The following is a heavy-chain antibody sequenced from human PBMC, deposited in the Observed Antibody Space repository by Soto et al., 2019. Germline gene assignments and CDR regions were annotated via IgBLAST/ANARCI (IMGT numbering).Heavy chain of an antibody. D-gene: IGHD7-27*01. V-gene: IGHV4-59*01. J-gene: IGHJ4*02. CDR2: IYYSGST. CDR3: ASLSTGDKDY. Sequence: SETLSLTCTVSGGSISSYYWSWIRQPPGKGLEWIGYIYYSGSTNYNPSLKSRVTISVDTSKNQFSLKLSSVTAADTAVYYCASLSTGDKDYWGQGTLVTVSS. CDR1: GGSISSYY.